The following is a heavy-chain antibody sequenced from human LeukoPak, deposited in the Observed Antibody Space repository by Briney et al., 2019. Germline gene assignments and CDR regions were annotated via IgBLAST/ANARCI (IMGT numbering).Heavy chain of an antibody. CDR3: ARLVSSWYRPYYYYYMDV. J-gene: IGHJ6*03. CDR2: IYHSGNT. V-gene: IGHV4-38-2*02. D-gene: IGHD6-13*01. Sequence: SETLSLTCTVSGYSISSGYHWGWIRQPPGKGLEWIGSIYHSGNTYYNSSLKSRVTISVDTSKNQFSLKLSSVTAADTAVYYCARLVSSWYRPYYYYYMDVWGKGTTVTISS. CDR1: GYSISSGYH.